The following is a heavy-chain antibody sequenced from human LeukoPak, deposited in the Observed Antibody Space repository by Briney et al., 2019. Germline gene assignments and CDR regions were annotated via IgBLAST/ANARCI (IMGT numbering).Heavy chain of an antibody. J-gene: IGHJ4*02. D-gene: IGHD5-18*01. Sequence: GGSLRLSCAASGFTFSNAWMNWVRQAPEKGLDWVSVISGSAHKIRYADSVKGRFTISRDNSENIVYLQMNNLRVEDTAVYYCAGRPTGYSSGYIHWGQGTLVTVSS. CDR2: ISGSAHKI. CDR3: AGRPTGYSSGYIH. V-gene: IGHV3-23*01. CDR1: GFTFSNAW.